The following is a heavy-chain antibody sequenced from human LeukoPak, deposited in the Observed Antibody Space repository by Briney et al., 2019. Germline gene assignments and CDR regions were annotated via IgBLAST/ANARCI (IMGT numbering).Heavy chain of an antibody. V-gene: IGHV4-59*08. CDR1: GGSISSYY. Sequence: SETLSLTCTVSGGSISSYYWSWIRQPPGKGLEWIGYIYYSGSTNYNPSLKSRVTISVDTSKNQFSLRLSSVTAADTAVYYCARRVYDSSVGWFDPWGQGTLVTVSS. CDR2: IYYSGST. CDR3: ARRVYDSSVGWFDP. D-gene: IGHD3-22*01. J-gene: IGHJ5*02.